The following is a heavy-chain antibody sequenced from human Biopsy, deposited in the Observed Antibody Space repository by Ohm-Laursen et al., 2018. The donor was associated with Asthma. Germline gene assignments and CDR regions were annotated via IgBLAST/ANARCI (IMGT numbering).Heavy chain of an antibody. Sequence: SLRLSCAASGFTFDDFAMHWVRQAPGKGLEWVSGISWNSGSIGYADSVKGRFTISRDNAKNSLYLQMNSLRAEDTALYYCAKDSSGYYLNYFDYWGQGTLVTVSS. CDR2: ISWNSGSI. J-gene: IGHJ4*02. CDR1: GFTFDDFA. CDR3: AKDSSGYYLNYFDY. V-gene: IGHV3-9*01. D-gene: IGHD3-22*01.